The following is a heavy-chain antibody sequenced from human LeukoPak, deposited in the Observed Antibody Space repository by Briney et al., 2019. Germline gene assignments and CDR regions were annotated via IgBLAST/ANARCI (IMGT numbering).Heavy chain of an antibody. CDR1: GYDFTTYW. CDR3: ARPDNFYSSATYYAGALDY. J-gene: IGHJ4*02. V-gene: IGHV5-51*01. Sequence: GESLKISCKGSGYDFTTYWIGWVRQMPGKGLEWMGIIYPRDSDTRYSPSFQGQVTISADKSVSTAYLQWSSLEASDTAMYYCARPDNFYSSATYYAGALDYWGQGTLVTVSS. CDR2: IYPRDSDT. D-gene: IGHD2-2*01.